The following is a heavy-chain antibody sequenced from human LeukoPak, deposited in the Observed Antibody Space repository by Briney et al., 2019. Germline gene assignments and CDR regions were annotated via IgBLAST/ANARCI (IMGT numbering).Heavy chain of an antibody. V-gene: IGHV6-1*01. CDR3: ARVTEKQYLPFDS. D-gene: IGHD6-19*01. CDR2: TYYRSRWYN. CDR1: GDSVSSNSAA. J-gene: IGHJ4*02. Sequence: SQTISLTCAISGDSVSSNSAAWNWIRQSPSRGLECLGRTYYRSRWYNEYALSVKSRITINQDTSKNQFSLQLNSVTPEDTAVYYCARVTEKQYLPFDSWGQGTLVTVSS.